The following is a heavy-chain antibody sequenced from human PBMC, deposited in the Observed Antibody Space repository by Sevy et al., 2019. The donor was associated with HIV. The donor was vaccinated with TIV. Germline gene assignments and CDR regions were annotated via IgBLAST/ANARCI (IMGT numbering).Heavy chain of an antibody. Sequence: ASVKVSCKASGYTFTSYGISWVRQAPGQGLEWMGWISAYTGDTNYAQNLQGRVTMTTDTSTRTAYMELRSLRSDDTAVYYCARDVSLVPAAIGRDFYYYGMDVWGQGTTVTVSS. CDR3: ARDVSLVPAAIGRDFYYYGMDV. J-gene: IGHJ6*02. CDR1: GYTFTSYG. D-gene: IGHD2-2*01. V-gene: IGHV1-18*01. CDR2: ISAYTGDT.